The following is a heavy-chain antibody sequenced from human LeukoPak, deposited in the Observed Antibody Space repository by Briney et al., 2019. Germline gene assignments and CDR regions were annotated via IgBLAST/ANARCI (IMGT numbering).Heavy chain of an antibody. V-gene: IGHV3-15*01. CDR2: IRSKINGGPT. J-gene: IGHJ4*02. CDR1: GFTFSDAW. Sequence: GGSLRLSCAASGFTFSDAWVTWVRQPPGKGLEWVGRIRSKINGGPTEYAAPVKGRFTFSRDDSKSIAYLQMNSLKTEDTAVYYCSRGPLWAFDYWGQGTLVTVSS. CDR3: SRGPLWAFDY. D-gene: IGHD5-24*01.